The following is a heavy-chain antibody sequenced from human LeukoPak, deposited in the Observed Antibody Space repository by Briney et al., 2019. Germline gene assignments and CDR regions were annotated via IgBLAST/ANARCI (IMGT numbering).Heavy chain of an antibody. CDR1: GGSISSYY. Sequence: PSETLSLTCTVSGGSISSYYWSWIRQPPGKGLEWIGYIYYSGSTNYNPSLKSRVTISVDTSKNQFSLKLSSVTAADTAVYYCARVNTMVRGVIVYFDYWGQGTLVTVSS. V-gene: IGHV4-59*01. CDR2: IYYSGST. J-gene: IGHJ4*02. D-gene: IGHD3-10*01. CDR3: ARVNTMVRGVIVYFDY.